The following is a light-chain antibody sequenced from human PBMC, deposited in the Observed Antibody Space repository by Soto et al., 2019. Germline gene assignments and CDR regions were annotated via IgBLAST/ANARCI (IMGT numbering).Light chain of an antibody. V-gene: IGKV3-20*01. J-gene: IGKJ2*01. Sequence: EIVLTQSPGTLSLSPGERATLSCRASQSVSSNYLAWYQQKHGQAPRLLIYGASSRATGIPDRFSGSGSGTDVTITISRLEAEEFAVYYCQQYGSAMYTFGQGTKLEIK. CDR3: QQYGSAMYT. CDR1: QSVSSNY. CDR2: GAS.